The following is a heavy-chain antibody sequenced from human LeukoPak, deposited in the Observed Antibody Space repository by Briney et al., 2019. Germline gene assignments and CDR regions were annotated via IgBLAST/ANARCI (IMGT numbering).Heavy chain of an antibody. Sequence: PGGSLRLSCAASGFTFSNYAMTWVRQAPGKGLEWVSAITATSDTTYYVDSVKGRFTIYRDNSKDTLYLQMNSLRAEDTALYYCAKRRSYSGYDIDYWGQETLVTVSS. CDR1: GFTFSNYA. D-gene: IGHD5-12*01. J-gene: IGHJ4*02. CDR3: AKRRSYSGYDIDY. CDR2: ITATSDTT. V-gene: IGHV3-23*01.